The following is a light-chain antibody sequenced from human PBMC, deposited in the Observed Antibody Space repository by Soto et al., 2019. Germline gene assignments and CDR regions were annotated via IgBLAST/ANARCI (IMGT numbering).Light chain of an antibody. CDR3: QQYGSSTRT. CDR2: GAS. Sequence: EIVLTQSPGTLSLSPGERATLSCRASQSVSSNLAWYQQKLGQDPRLLIYGASARATGIPDRFSGSGSGTDFTLTISRLEPEDFAVYYCQQYGSSTRTFGQGTKVDIK. V-gene: IGKV3-20*01. CDR1: QSVSSN. J-gene: IGKJ1*01.